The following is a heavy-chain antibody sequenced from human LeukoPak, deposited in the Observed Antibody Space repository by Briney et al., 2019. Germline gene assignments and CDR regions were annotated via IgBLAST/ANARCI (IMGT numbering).Heavy chain of an antibody. CDR1: GGSISSSSYY. CDR3: AREGEGYGSGSYYRYYYYYYMDV. J-gene: IGHJ6*03. D-gene: IGHD3-10*01. Sequence: SETLSLTCTVSGGSISSSSYYWGWIRQPPGKGLEWIGSISYSGSTYYNPSLKSRVTISVDTSKNQFSLKLSSVTAADTAVYYCAREGEGYGSGSYYRYYYYYYMDVWGKGTTVTVSS. V-gene: IGHV4-39*07. CDR2: ISYSGST.